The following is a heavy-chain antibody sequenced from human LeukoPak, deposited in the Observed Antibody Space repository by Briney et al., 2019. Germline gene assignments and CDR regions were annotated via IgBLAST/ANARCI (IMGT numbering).Heavy chain of an antibody. D-gene: IGHD3-22*01. V-gene: IGHV3-21*01. Sequence: PGGSLRLSCAASGFTFSSYIMNRVRQAPGKGLEWVSSISSSSSYIYYADSVKGRFTISRDNAKKSLYLQMNSLRAEDTAVYYCARWDDSSGYYPYYFDYWGQGTLVTVSS. CDR2: ISSSSSYI. CDR3: ARWDDSSGYYPYYFDY. J-gene: IGHJ4*02. CDR1: GFTFSSYI.